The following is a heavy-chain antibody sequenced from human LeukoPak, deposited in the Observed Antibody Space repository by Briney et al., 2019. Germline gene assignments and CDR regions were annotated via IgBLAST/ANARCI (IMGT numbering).Heavy chain of an antibody. V-gene: IGHV1-69*02. CDR1: GGTFSSYT. D-gene: IGHD5-24*01. CDR3: ACIRSDGYTLFDY. CDR2: IIPILGIA. J-gene: IGHJ4*02. Sequence: SVKVSCKASGGTFSSYTISWVRQAPGQGLEWMGRIIPILGIANYAQKFQGRVTITADKSTSTAYMELSSLRSEDTAVYYCACIRSDGYTLFDYWGQGTLVTVSS.